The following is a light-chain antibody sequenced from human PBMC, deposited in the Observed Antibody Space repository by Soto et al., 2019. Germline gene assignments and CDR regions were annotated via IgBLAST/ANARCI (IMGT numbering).Light chain of an antibody. CDR3: QQYSNWVT. Sequence: DIQMTQSPSTLSASIGDRVVITCRASESISSWLAWYQQKPGKAPKLLIYDVSSLESGVPSRFSGSGSGTEFTLTISSLQPDDFAFYYCQQYSNWVTFGGGTKVDIK. CDR2: DVS. J-gene: IGKJ4*01. V-gene: IGKV1-5*01. CDR1: ESISSW.